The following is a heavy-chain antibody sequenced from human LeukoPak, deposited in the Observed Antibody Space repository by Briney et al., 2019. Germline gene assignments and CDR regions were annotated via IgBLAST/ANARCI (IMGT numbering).Heavy chain of an antibody. V-gene: IGHV3-7*01. Sequence: GGSLRLSCAASGFTFSSYWMSWVRQAPGKGLERVANIKQDGSEKYYVDSVKGRFTISRDNAKNSLYLQMNSLRAEDTAVYYCARYCSSTSCYPVDRNMDVWGIGTTVTVSS. D-gene: IGHD2-2*01. J-gene: IGHJ6*04. CDR2: IKQDGSEK. CDR1: GFTFSSYW. CDR3: ARYCSSTSCYPVDRNMDV.